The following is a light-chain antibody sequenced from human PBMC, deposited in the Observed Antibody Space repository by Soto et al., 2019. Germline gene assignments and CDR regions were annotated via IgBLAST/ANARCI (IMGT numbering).Light chain of an antibody. V-gene: IGLV2-23*03. CDR3: CTFAGSSAFVV. Sequence: QSALTQPASVSGSPGQSITISCTGTSSDVGSYNLVSWYQQHPGKAPKLMIYEGSKRPSGVSNRFSGSKSGNTASLTISGLPAEDGADYYCCTFAGSSAFVVFGGGTNLP. CDR1: SSDVGSYNL. CDR2: EGS. J-gene: IGLJ2*01.